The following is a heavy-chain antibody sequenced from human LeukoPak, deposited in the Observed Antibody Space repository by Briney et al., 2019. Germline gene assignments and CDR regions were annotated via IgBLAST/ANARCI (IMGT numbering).Heavy chain of an antibody. D-gene: IGHD3-3*01. Sequence: GGSLRLSCAASGFTFSSYGTHWVRQAPGKGLEWVAFIRYDGSEKYYADSVKGRFTISRDNSKNTLYLQMNRLRAEDTAVYYCAARDFWSGPASDYWGQGTLVTVSS. J-gene: IGHJ4*02. CDR2: IRYDGSEK. V-gene: IGHV3-30*02. CDR3: AARDFWSGPASDY. CDR1: GFTFSSYG.